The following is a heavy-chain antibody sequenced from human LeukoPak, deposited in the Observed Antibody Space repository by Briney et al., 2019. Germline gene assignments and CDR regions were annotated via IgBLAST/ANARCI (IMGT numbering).Heavy chain of an antibody. CDR3: AKSQLIGSYHPPGY. D-gene: IGHD1-26*01. J-gene: IGHJ4*02. CDR2: ISYDGSHE. CDR1: RFTFSSYG. Sequence: GGSLRLSCAASRFTFSSYGIHWVRQAPGKGREWVALISYDGSHEYYPASVKGRFTISRDNSKNTLSLQMNSLGPEDTAVYYCAKSQLIGSYHPPGYWGQGTLVTVSS. V-gene: IGHV3-30*18.